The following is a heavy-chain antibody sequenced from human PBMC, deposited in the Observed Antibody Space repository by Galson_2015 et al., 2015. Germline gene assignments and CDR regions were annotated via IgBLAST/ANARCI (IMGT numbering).Heavy chain of an antibody. D-gene: IGHD3-10*01. CDR3: ARDYGSAGSPNAFDI. J-gene: IGHJ3*02. V-gene: IGHV3-74*01. CDR1: GFAFSSYW. CDR2: INGDGSST. Sequence: SLRLSCAASGFAFSSYWMHWVRQAPGKGLVWVSRINGDGSSTSYADSVKGRFTISRDNAKNTVHLQVNSLRAEDTAVYYCARDYGSAGSPNAFDIWGQGTMVTVSS.